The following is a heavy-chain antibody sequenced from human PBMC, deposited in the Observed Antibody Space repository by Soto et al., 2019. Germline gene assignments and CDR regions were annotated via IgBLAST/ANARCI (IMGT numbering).Heavy chain of an antibody. CDR3: ARGRYCLTGRCFPNWLDS. D-gene: IGHD7-27*01. CDR1: GPSVPNVEAF. J-gene: IGHJ5*01. Sequence: MSLISTVCGPSVPNVEAFGASLLAPPGQGLEYIGYIYKSATTYYNPSFESRVAISVDTSKSQLSLNVTSVTAADTAVYFCARGRYCLTGRCFPNWLDSWGPGARVNASA. CDR2: IYKSATT. V-gene: IGHV4-30-4*01.